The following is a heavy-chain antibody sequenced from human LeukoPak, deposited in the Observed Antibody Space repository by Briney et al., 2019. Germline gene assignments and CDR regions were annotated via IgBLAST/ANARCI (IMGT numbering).Heavy chain of an antibody. CDR2: INANSGGT. D-gene: IGHD3-16*01. Sequence: GASVKVSCKASGYTFTAYHIHWVRQAPGQGLEWMGWINANSGGTNYAQSFQDRVTMTRDTSISTAYMELSRLTSDDTAVYYCAKGNDSVWGSYMGSLDYWGQGTPVTVSS. J-gene: IGHJ4*02. CDR3: AKGNDSVWGSYMGSLDY. CDR1: GYTFTAYH. V-gene: IGHV1-2*02.